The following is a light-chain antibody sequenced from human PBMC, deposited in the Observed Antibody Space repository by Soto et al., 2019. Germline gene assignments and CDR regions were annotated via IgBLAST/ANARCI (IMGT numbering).Light chain of an antibody. J-gene: IGLJ1*01. CDR1: SSDVGNYKF. Sequence: QSVLTQPASVSGSPGQSITISCTGTSSDVGNYKFVSWYQQHPGKAPKLMIYEGSKRPSGVSNRFSGSKSGNTASLTISGLQAEDEADYFCCSYAGGSNVFGKGTKVTVL. CDR2: EGS. V-gene: IGLV2-23*03. CDR3: CSYAGGSNV.